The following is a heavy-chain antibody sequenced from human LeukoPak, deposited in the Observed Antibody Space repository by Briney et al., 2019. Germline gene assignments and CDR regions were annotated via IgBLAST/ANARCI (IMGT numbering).Heavy chain of an antibody. CDR3: ARVITGSTYGQFDY. CDR1: GFTLSSYW. V-gene: IGHV3-74*01. CDR2: INSDGSRT. Sequence: GGSLRLSCAASGFTLSSYWMHWVRQAPGKGLVWVSRINSDGSRTNYADCVKGRFTISRDNAKNTVFLQMNSLRAEDAAVYYCARVITGSTYGQFDYWGQGVLATVSS. J-gene: IGHJ4*02. D-gene: IGHD5-18*01.